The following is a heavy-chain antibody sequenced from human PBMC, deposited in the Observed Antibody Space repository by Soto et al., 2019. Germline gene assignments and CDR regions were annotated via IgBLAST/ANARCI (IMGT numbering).Heavy chain of an antibody. Sequence: QVQLVQSGGEVKKPGASVKVSCQASGYTFSDYAISWVRQAPGQGLEWMGWISASTRNTDQAQNFQGRVIMTLDTSTNTAYMGLRSLRSDDTAVYYCVRCYCSVGSCYACWNFDLWGRGTLVTVSS. J-gene: IGHJ2*01. V-gene: IGHV1-18*01. CDR1: GYTFSDYA. D-gene: IGHD2-15*01. CDR2: ISASTRNT. CDR3: VRCYCSVGSCYACWNFDL.